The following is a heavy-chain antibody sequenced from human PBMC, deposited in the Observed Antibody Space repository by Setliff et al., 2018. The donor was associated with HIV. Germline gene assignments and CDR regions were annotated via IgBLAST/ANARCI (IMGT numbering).Heavy chain of an antibody. CDR1: GGSFSGY. D-gene: IGHD6-13*01. Sequence: SETLSLTCAVYGGSFSGYWSWIRQAPGKGLEWIGEIHHGGSTKYNSSLKSRVTISVDTSKNQFSLNLSSVTAADTAVYYCARGRQAGGSSSWPYYYYYYGMDVWGQGTTVTVSS. CDR2: IHHGGST. J-gene: IGHJ6*02. CDR3: ARGRQAGGSSSWPYYYYYYGMDV. V-gene: IGHV4-34*01.